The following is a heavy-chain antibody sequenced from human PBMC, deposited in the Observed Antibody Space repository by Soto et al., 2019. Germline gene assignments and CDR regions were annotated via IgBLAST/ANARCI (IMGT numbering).Heavy chain of an antibody. J-gene: IGHJ5*02. CDR3: ARDGVLLWFGTPNPRSFDP. V-gene: IGHV1-69*06. D-gene: IGHD3-10*01. CDR2: IIPIFGTA. Sequence: SLLNLDRKTSGYTTSIYPGSSVRQNKGQGLEWMGGIIPIFGTANYAQKFQGRVTITADKSTSTAYMELSSLRSEDTAVYYCARDGVLLWFGTPNPRSFDPWGQGLLVTVSS. CDR1: GYTTSIYP.